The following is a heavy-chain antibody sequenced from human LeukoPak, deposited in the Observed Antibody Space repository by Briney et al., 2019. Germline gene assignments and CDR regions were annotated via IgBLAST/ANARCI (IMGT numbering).Heavy chain of an antibody. J-gene: IGHJ4*02. V-gene: IGHV4-39*01. Sequence: KPSETLSLTCTVSGGSISSYYWGWIRQPPGKGLEWIGSIYYSGSTYYNPSLKSRVTISVDTSKNQFSLKLSSVTAADTAVYYCARVITIFGVVILMYFDYWGQGTLVTVSS. D-gene: IGHD3-3*01. CDR3: ARVITIFGVVILMYFDY. CDR2: IYYSGST. CDR1: GGSISSYY.